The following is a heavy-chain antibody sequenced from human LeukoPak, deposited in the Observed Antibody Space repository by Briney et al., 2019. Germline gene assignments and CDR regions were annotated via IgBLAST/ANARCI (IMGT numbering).Heavy chain of an antibody. D-gene: IGHD3-10*01. CDR2: MNPNSGNT. J-gene: IGHJ4*02. CDR3: ARGYGVRGVIIRPIGY. CDR1: GYTFTSYD. Sequence: EASVKVSCKASGYTFTSYDINWVRQATGQGLEWMGWMNPNSGNTGYAQKFQGRVTMTRNTSISTAYMELSSLRSEDTAVYYCARGYGVRGVIIRPIGYWGQGTLVTVSS. V-gene: IGHV1-8*02.